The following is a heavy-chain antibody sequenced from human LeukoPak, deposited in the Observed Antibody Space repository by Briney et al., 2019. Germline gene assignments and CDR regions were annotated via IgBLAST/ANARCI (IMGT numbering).Heavy chain of an antibody. CDR1: GFPFSSYW. CDR2: ISGGGGST. D-gene: IGHD1-26*01. CDR3: AKGGKWDVTPFDY. V-gene: IGHV3-23*01. J-gene: IGHJ4*02. Sequence: GGSLRLSCVASGFPFSSYWMTWVRQAPGKGLEWVSTISGGGGSTYYADSVKGRFTISRDNSKNTLYLQVNSLRAEDTAVYYCAKGGKWDVTPFDYWGQGTLVTVSS.